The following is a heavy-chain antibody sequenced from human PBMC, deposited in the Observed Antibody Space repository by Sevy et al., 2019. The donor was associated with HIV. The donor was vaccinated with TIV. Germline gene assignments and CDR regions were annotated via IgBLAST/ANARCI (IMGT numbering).Heavy chain of an antibody. CDR2: ISPNSGGT. J-gene: IGHJ4*02. Sequence: GSVKVSCKASGYSFSAYFLHWVRQAPGQGLEWMGRISPNSGGTVYAQKFRGRVTMTRDTSSTTAYMELTRLKSDDTALYLRAGGAGPTVGAYFGPWGQGGLVTGSS. CDR1: GYSFSAYF. D-gene: IGHD3-16*01. V-gene: IGHV1-2*06. CDR3: AGGAGPTVGAYFGP.